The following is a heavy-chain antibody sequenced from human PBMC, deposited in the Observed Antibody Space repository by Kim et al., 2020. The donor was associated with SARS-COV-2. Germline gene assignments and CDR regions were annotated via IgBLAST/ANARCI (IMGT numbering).Heavy chain of an antibody. V-gene: IGHV3-74*01. CDR3: ARGPQWELPALDY. D-gene: IGHD1-26*01. J-gene: IGHJ4*02. Sequence: YAAYGMGRFTISRDNAKTMLCLQMNGLGAEDTAVYYCARGPQWELPALDYWGQGTLVTVSS.